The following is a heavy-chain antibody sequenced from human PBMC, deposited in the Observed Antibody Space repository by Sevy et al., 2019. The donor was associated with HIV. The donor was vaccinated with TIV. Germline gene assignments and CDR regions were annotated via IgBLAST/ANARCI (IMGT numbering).Heavy chain of an antibody. CDR1: GASISSGDDY. D-gene: IGHD5-18*01. V-gene: IGHV4-30-4*01. CDR2: IYYSGST. CDR3: ARVGGYTHVYSFDY. J-gene: IGHJ4*02. Sequence: SESLSLTCTVSGASISSGDDYWSWIRQPPGKGLEWIGYIYYSGSTYYNPSLKSRVTISADTSKNQFSLKVRSVTAADTAVYYCARVGGYTHVYSFDYWGQGSMVTVSS.